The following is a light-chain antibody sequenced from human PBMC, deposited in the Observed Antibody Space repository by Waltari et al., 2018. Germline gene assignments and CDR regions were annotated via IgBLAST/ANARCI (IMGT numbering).Light chain of an antibody. Sequence: QAALTQPASVSGSPGQSITISRTGTSTAVECYNYYHWDQQHPGKAPKRIIYEVTDRPPGVSNRFSGSKSGNTASLTISGLQAEDEADYYCSSYTLGSNLEVFGGGTKLTVL. CDR3: SSYTLGSNLEV. V-gene: IGLV2-14*01. J-gene: IGLJ2*01. CDR1: STAVECYNY. CDR2: EVT.